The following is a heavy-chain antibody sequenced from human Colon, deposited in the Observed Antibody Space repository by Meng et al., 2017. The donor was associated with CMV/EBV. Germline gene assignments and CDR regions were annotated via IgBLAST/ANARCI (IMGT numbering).Heavy chain of an antibody. CDR3: AKGSLEWLYYGMDV. Sequence: GESLKISCAASGFSVSSNYMNWVRQAPGKGLEWVSVIYAGGRSTYFADSVKGRFTISRDDSKNTLYLEMNSLRAEDTAVYYCAKGSLEWLYYGMDVWGQGTTVTVSS. CDR2: IYAGGRST. J-gene: IGHJ6*02. CDR1: GFSVSSNY. D-gene: IGHD3-3*01. V-gene: IGHV3-23*03.